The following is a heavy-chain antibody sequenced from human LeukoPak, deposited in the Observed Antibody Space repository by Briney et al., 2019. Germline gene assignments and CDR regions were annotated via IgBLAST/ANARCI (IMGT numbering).Heavy chain of an antibody. CDR2: IYYSGST. CDR3: ARVQYGSGSNYFDY. J-gene: IGHJ4*02. V-gene: IGHV4-30-4*01. CDR1: GGSISSGDYY. Sequence: SETLSLTCTVSGGSISSGDYYWSWIRRPPGKGLEWIGYIYYSGSTYYNPSLKSRVTISVDTSKNQFSLKLSSVTAADTAVYYCARVQYGSGSNYFDYWGQGTLVTVSS. D-gene: IGHD3-10*01.